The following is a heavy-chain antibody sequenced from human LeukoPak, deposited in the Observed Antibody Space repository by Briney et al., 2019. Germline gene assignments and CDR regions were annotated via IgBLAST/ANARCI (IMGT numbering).Heavy chain of an antibody. J-gene: IGHJ4*02. CDR1: GGSISSHY. CDR3: ARRGGYDSTFDY. Sequence: SETLSLTCTDSGGSISSHYWSWIRQPPGKGLEWIGYIYYSGSTNYNPSLKSRVTISVDTSKNQFSLKLSSVTAADTAVYYCARRGGYDSTFDYWGQGTLVTVSS. D-gene: IGHD5-12*01. CDR2: IYYSGST. V-gene: IGHV4-59*11.